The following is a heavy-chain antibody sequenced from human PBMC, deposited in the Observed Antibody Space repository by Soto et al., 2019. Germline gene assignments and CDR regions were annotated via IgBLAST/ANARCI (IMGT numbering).Heavy chain of an antibody. J-gene: IGHJ4*02. Sequence: PGGSLRLSCAASGFTFSSYWMHWVRQAPGKGLVWVSRINSDGSSTSYADSVKGRFTISRDNAKNTLYLQMNSLRAEDTAVYYCARNYDSSTIVSPFYIWSQGTLVTVSS. V-gene: IGHV3-74*01. D-gene: IGHD3-22*01. CDR3: ARNYDSSTIVSPFYI. CDR1: GFTFSSYW. CDR2: INSDGSST.